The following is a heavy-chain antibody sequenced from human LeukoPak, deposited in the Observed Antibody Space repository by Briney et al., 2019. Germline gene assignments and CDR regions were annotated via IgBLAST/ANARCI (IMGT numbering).Heavy chain of an antibody. Sequence: QTGGSLRLSCAASGFTFSSYAMSWVRQAPGKGLEWVSYISSSSSTIYYADSVKGRFTISRDNAKNSLYLQMNSLRAEDTAVYYCARRWLYTDYWGQGTLVTVSS. D-gene: IGHD3-22*01. CDR3: ARRWLYTDY. CDR1: GFTFSSYA. CDR2: ISSSSSTI. V-gene: IGHV3-48*01. J-gene: IGHJ4*02.